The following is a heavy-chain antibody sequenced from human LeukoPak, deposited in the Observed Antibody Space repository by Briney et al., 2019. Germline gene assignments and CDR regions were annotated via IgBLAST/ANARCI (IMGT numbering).Heavy chain of an antibody. V-gene: IGHV1-58*01. Sequence: SVKVSCKASGFTFARSAVQWVRQARGQRPEWIGWIVIANGNANYAQKFQERLTITRDMSTSTAYMELSSLRSEDTAVYYCAAEDDFLTGYYDFDYWGQGTVVTVSS. CDR2: IVIANGNA. CDR3: AAEDDFLTGYYDFDY. J-gene: IGHJ4*02. CDR1: GFTFARSA. D-gene: IGHD3-9*01.